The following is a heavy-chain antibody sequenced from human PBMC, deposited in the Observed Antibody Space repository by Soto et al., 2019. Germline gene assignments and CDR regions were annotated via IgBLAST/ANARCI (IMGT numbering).Heavy chain of an antibody. V-gene: IGHV3-23*01. D-gene: IGHD6-13*01. Sequence: GGSLRLSCAASGFTFSSYAMIWVRQAPGKGLEWVSAISGSGGSTYYADSVKGRFTISRDNSKNTLYLQMNSLRAEDTAVYYCAKDHRWIAAAGGALDYWGQGTLVTVSS. CDR2: ISGSGGST. J-gene: IGHJ4*02. CDR1: GFTFSSYA. CDR3: AKDHRWIAAAGGALDY.